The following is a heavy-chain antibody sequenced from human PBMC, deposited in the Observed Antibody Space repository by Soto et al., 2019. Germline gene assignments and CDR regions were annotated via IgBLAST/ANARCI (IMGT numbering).Heavy chain of an antibody. D-gene: IGHD3-10*01. Sequence: PSETLSLTCTVSGGSVSSGSYYWSWIRQPPGKGLEWIGYIYYSGSTNYNPSLKSRVTISVDTSKNQFSLKLSSVTAADTAVYYCARADSLTMVRGPIRDYFDYWGQGTLVTVSS. CDR2: IYYSGST. V-gene: IGHV4-61*01. J-gene: IGHJ4*02. CDR3: ARADSLTMVRGPIRDYFDY. CDR1: GGSVSSGSYY.